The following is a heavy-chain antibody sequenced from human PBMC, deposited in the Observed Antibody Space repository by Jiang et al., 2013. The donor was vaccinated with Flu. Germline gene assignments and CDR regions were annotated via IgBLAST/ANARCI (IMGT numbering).Heavy chain of an antibody. D-gene: IGHD1-26*01. CDR3: ARLVAATYLGGMEF. CDR2: IFPDDRK. V-gene: IGHV2-26*01. CDR1: GFSLNGARMG. Sequence: KPTQTLTLTCTVSGFSLNGARMGVSWVRQPPGKALEWLAHIFPDDRKYYATSLQSRLTISKDTFKSQVVLTMTDMDPADTATYYCARLVAATYLGGMEFWGPGTT. J-gene: IGHJ6*02.